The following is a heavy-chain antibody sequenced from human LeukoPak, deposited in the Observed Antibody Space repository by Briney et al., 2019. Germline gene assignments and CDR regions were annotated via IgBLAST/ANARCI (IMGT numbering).Heavy chain of an antibody. CDR1: GFTFNDYY. Sequence: SGGSLRLSCAASGFTFNDYYMTWIRQAPGKGLEWVLYISSGGTTIYYADSVKGRFTISRDNAKNSLYLQMNSLRAEDTAVYYCARGGGGILKAYYSYMDVWGKGTTVTVSS. J-gene: IGHJ6*03. CDR2: ISSGGTTI. D-gene: IGHD3-10*01. V-gene: IGHV3-11*04. CDR3: ARGGGGILKAYYSYMDV.